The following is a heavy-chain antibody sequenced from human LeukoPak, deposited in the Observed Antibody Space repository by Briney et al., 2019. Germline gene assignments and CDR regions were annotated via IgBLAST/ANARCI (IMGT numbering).Heavy chain of an antibody. Sequence: ASVKVSCKASGYTFTGHYMHWVRQAPGQGLEWMGWINPKNAGTNFAQRFQGRVTMTRDTSISTVYMELSRLRSDDTAVYYCARAFLSRSSGPESWFDPWGQGTLVTVSS. CDR3: ARAFLSRSSGPESWFDP. CDR1: GYTFTGHY. D-gene: IGHD3-22*01. CDR2: INPKNAGT. J-gene: IGHJ5*02. V-gene: IGHV1-2*02.